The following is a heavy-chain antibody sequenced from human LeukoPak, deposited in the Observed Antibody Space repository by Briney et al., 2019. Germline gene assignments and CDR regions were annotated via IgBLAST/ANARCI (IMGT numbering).Heavy chain of an antibody. J-gene: IGHJ4*02. CDR2: ISSSSSTI. Sequence: GGSLRLSCAASGFTFSSYSMNRVRQAPGKGLEWVSYISSSSSTIYYADSVKGRFTISRDNAKNSLYLQMNSLRAEDTAVYYCARSLTKGYCTNGVCRTYYFDYWGQGTLVTVSS. D-gene: IGHD2-8*01. V-gene: IGHV3-48*01. CDR3: ARSLTKGYCTNGVCRTYYFDY. CDR1: GFTFSSYS.